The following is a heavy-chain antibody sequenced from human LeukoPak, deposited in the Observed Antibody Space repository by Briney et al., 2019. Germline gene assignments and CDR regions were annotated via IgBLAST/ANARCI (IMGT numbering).Heavy chain of an antibody. CDR3: TRSGFGGGVHFDY. J-gene: IGHJ4*02. CDR2: MNPNSGDT. CDR1: GYTFTNYD. V-gene: IGHV1-8*01. D-gene: IGHD3-16*01. Sequence: ASVKVSCKASGYTFTNYDINWVRQAAGQGLESMGWMNPNSGDTGYVEKFQGRVTMTRDTSMNTAYMELSSLRSEDTAVYYCTRSGFGGGVHFDYWGQGTPVTVSS.